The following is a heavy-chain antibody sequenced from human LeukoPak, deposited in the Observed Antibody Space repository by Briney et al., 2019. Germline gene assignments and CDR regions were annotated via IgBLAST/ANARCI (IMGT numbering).Heavy chain of an antibody. V-gene: IGHV4-34*01. CDR1: GGSISSYY. CDR2: INNSGST. J-gene: IGHJ4*02. D-gene: IGHD3-9*01. CDR3: ASSRYYDILTNYWVYYFDN. Sequence: SSETLSLTCTVSGGSISSYYWSWIRQPPGKGLEWIGEINNSGSTNYNPSLKSRVTISVDTSKNQFSLKLSSVTAADTAVYYCASSRYYDILTNYWVYYFDNWGQGALVTVSS.